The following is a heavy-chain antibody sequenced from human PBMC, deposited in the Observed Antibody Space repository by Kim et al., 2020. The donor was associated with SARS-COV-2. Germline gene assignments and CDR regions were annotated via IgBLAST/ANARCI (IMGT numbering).Heavy chain of an antibody. D-gene: IGHD3-10*01. CDR1: GYTFTSYA. CDR2: INAGNGNT. Sequence: ASVKVSCKASGYTFTSYAMHWVRQAPGQRLEWMGWINAGNGNTKYSQKFQGRVTITRDTSASTAYMELSSLRSEDTAVYYCAREWRRNYGSGPPLGYWGQGTLVTVSS. V-gene: IGHV1-3*01. J-gene: IGHJ4*02. CDR3: AREWRRNYGSGPPLGY.